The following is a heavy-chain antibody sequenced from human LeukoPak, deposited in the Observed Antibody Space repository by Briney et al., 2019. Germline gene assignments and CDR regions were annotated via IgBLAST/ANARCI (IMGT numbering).Heavy chain of an antibody. CDR1: GGTFGSYA. V-gene: IGHV1-69*04. Sequence: GASVKVSCKASGGTFGSYAISWVRQAPGQGLEWMGRIIPILGIANYAQKFQGRVTITADKSTSTAYMELSSLRSEDTAVYYCASGSGELYYYGSGSHNWFDPWGQGTLVTVSS. D-gene: IGHD3-10*01. CDR3: ASGSGELYYYGSGSHNWFDP. J-gene: IGHJ5*02. CDR2: IIPILGIA.